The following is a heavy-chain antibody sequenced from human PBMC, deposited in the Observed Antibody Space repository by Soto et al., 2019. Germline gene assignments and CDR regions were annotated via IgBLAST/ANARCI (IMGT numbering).Heavy chain of an antibody. CDR3: ARYCGSANCGWFDP. CDR2: IYYSGTT. CDR1: GGSISISDHY. Sequence: QVQLQESGPGLVQPSQTLSLTCTVSGGSISISDHYWSRIRLQPGKVLEWIGYIYYSGTTYYNPSLKSRVSISIDTSKRQFSLRLTSVTAADTAVYFCARYCGSANCGWFDPWGQGTLVTVSS. D-gene: IGHD2-2*01. J-gene: IGHJ5*02. V-gene: IGHV4-31*03.